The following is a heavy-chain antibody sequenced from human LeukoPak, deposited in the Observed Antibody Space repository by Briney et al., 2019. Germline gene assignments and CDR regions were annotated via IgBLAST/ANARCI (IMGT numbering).Heavy chain of an antibody. CDR2: IYYSGST. J-gene: IGHJ4*02. D-gene: IGHD5-12*01. Sequence: SETLSLTCTVSGGSISSYYWSWIRQPPGKGLEWIAYIYYSGSTNYNPSLKSRVTISVDPSKNQFSLKLSSVTAADTAVYYCARVWSGYDSSGYYYFDHWGQGTLVTVSS. CDR3: ARVWSGYDSSGYYYFDH. CDR1: GGSISSYY. V-gene: IGHV4-59*01.